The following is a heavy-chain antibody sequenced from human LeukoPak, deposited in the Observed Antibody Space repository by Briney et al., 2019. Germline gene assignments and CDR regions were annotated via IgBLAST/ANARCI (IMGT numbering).Heavy chain of an antibody. D-gene: IGHD3-22*01. J-gene: IGHJ5*02. Sequence: SETLSLTCAVSGYSISSGYYWGWIRQPPGKGLEWIGSIYHSGSTYYNPSLKSRVTISVDTSKNQFSLKLSSVTAADTAVYYCARHLHYYDSSGYYYGYWFDPWGQGTLVTVSS. CDR2: IYHSGST. CDR1: GYSISSGYY. CDR3: ARHLHYYDSSGYYYGYWFDP. V-gene: IGHV4-38-2*01.